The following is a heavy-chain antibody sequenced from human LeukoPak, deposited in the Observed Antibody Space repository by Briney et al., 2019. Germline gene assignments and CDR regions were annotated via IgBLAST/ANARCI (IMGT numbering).Heavy chain of an antibody. CDR3: ARHHSIAVADDY. CDR2: ISAYNSNT. D-gene: IGHD6-19*01. V-gene: IGHV1-18*01. CDR1: GYTFTSYG. Sequence: ASVTVSCKASGYTFTSYGISWVRQAPGQGLEWMGWISAYNSNTNYAQELQGRVTMTTDTSTSTAYMELRSLRSDDTAVYYCARHHSIAVADDYWGQGTLVTVSS. J-gene: IGHJ4*02.